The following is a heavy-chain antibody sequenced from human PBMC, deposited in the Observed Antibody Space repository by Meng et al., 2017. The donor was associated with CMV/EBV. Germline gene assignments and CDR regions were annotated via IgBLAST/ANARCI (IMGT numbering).Heavy chain of an antibody. CDR3: AKDSAILYYYYGMDV. CDR2: IWYDGSNN. CDR1: GFTFSSYG. D-gene: IGHD2-2*01. V-gene: IGHV3-33*06. J-gene: IGHJ6*02. Sequence: SLLISCAASGFTFSSYGMLWVRQAPGKVLEWVAVIWYDGSNNYYAYSVKGRFTISRDNSKNTLYLQMNSLRAEDTAVYYCAKDSAILYYYYGMDVWGQGTTVTVSS.